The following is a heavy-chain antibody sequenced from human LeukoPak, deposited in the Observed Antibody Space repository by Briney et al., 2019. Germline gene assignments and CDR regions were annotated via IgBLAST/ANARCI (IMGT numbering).Heavy chain of an antibody. CDR3: PRGLRDYVWGSYRSNLDY. D-gene: IGHD3-16*02. Sequence: PSETLSLTCAVYGGSFSGYYWSWIRQPPGKGLEWIGEINHSGSTNYNPSLKSRVTISVDTSKNQFSRKLSSVTAADTAVYYCPRGLRDYVWGSYRSNLDYWGQGPLVTVSS. CDR2: INHSGST. V-gene: IGHV4-34*01. CDR1: GGSFSGYY. J-gene: IGHJ4*02.